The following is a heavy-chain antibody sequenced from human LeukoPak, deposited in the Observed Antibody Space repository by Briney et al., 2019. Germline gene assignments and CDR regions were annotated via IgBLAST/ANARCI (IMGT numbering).Heavy chain of an antibody. CDR1: GFTFSSYG. CDR3: AKDESYCSSTSWYGNHFDY. J-gene: IGHJ4*02. V-gene: IGHV3-30*02. Sequence: GGSLRLSCAASGFTFSSYGMHWVRQAPGKGLEWVAFIRYDGSNKYYADSVKGRFTISRDNSKNTLYLQMNSLRAEDTAVYYCAKDESYCSSTSWYGNHFDYWGQGTMVTVSS. D-gene: IGHD2-2*01. CDR2: IRYDGSNK.